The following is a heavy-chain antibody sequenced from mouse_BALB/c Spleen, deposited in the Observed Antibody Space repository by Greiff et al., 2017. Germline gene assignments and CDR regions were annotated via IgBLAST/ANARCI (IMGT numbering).Heavy chain of an antibody. CDR3: ARYLDYAMDY. Sequence: EVKVVESGGGLVQPGGSRKLSCAASGFTFSSFGMHWVRQAPEKGLEWVAYISSGSSTIYYADTVKGRFTISRDNPKNTLFLQMTSLRSEDTAMYYCARYLDYAMDYWGQGTSVTVSS. CDR2: ISSGSSTI. CDR1: GFTFSSFG. D-gene: IGHD5-1*01. V-gene: IGHV5-17*02. J-gene: IGHJ4*01.